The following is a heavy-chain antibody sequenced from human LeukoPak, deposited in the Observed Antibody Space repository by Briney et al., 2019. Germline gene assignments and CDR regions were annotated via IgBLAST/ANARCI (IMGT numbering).Heavy chain of an antibody. CDR1: TDSTNTYY. V-gene: IGHV4-59*01. D-gene: IGHD2-15*01. J-gene: IGHJ4*02. Sequence: SETLSLTCSVSTDSTNTYYWTWIRQSPAKGLEWIGHIFHSGSTDYKPSFKNRVTISIDMSRKEFSLKLTSVPVADTAMYYCVRLRWELLAPYFDHWGQGAFVIVYS. CDR2: IFHSGST. CDR3: VRLRWELLAPYFDH.